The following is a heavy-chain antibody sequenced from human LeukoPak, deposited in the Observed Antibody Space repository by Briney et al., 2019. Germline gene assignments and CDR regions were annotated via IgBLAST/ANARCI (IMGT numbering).Heavy chain of an antibody. D-gene: IGHD3-9*01. V-gene: IGHV3-23*01. CDR3: ARDSPLLTV. J-gene: IGHJ4*02. Sequence: PGGSLRLSCAASGFTFSSHAMSWVRQAPGKGLEWVSAIDDDVVSTYYAESVKGRFTISRDNSKNTLHLQMNSLRAEDTATYYCARDSPLLTVWGQGTLVTVSS. CDR2: IDDDVVST. CDR1: GFTFSSHA.